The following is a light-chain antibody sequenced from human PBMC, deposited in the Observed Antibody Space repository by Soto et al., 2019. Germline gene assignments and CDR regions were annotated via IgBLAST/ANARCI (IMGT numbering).Light chain of an antibody. CDR1: QSVSSN. V-gene: IGKV3-15*01. CDR3: QQRSNWPPEWT. CDR2: GAS. J-gene: IGKJ1*01. Sequence: IVMTQSPATLSVSPGERATLSCRASQSVSSNLAWYQQKPGQSPRLLIYGASTRATGIPARFSGSGSGTDFTLTISSLEPEDFAVYYCQQRSNWPPEWTFGQGTKVDIK.